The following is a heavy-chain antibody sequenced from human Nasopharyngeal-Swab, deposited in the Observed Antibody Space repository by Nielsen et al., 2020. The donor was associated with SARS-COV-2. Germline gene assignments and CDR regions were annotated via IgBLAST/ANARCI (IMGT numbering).Heavy chain of an antibody. V-gene: IGHV4-4*02. J-gene: IGHJ4*02. D-gene: IGHD1-26*01. Sequence: SETLSLTCAVSGGSISSSNWWSWVRQPPGKGLEWIGEIYHSGSTNYNPSLKSRATISVDKSKNQFSLKLSSVTAADTAVYYCASISGSYLFDYWGQGTLVTVSS. CDR3: ASISGSYLFDY. CDR1: GGSISSSNW. CDR2: IYHSGST.